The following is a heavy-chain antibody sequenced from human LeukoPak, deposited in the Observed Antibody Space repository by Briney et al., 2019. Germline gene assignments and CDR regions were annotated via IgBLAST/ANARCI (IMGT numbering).Heavy chain of an antibody. CDR2: IPYHGFTK. V-gene: IGHV3-30*04. Sequence: GGSLRLSCTASGFTFSSYAMHWVRQAPGKGLEWVAVIPYHGFTKNYADSVQGRFTISRDNSKNTLYLQMNSLRAEDTAVYYCAKDLLRGVSPLDYWGQGILVTVSS. CDR3: AKDLLRGVSPLDY. D-gene: IGHD3-10*01. J-gene: IGHJ4*02. CDR1: GFTFSSYA.